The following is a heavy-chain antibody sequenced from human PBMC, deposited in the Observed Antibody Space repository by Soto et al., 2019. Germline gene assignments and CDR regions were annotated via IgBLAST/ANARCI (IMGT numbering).Heavy chain of an antibody. V-gene: IGHV1-58*02. CDR1: GFNFNTSV. D-gene: IGHD1-26*01. Sequence: AVKVSCKPSGFNFNTSVIQWVRQTRGQRLEWIGWIVVGTDYADYAQKFQDRVTLTRDMSTSTVYMELSSLRSEDTAVYYCSIFFGWETCWGQGTAVTVSS. J-gene: IGHJ6*02. CDR3: SIFFGWETC. CDR2: IVVGTDYA.